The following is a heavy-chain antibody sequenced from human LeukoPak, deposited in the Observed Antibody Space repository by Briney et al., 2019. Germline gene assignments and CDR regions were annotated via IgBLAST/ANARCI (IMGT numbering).Heavy chain of an antibody. J-gene: IGHJ4*02. CDR2: FDPEDGET. CDR1: GYTLTELS. Sequence: ASVKVSCTVSGYTLTELSMHWVRQAPGKGLEWMGGFDPEDGETIYAQKFQGRVTMTEDTSTDTAYMELSSLRSEDTAVYYCATDSTLYPYYFDYWGQGTLVTVSS. D-gene: IGHD3-16*02. V-gene: IGHV1-24*01. CDR3: ATDSTLYPYYFDY.